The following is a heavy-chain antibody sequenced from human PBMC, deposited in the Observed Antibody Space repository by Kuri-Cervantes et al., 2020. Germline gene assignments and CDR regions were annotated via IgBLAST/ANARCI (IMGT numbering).Heavy chain of an antibody. CDR2: INHSGST. Sequence: SETLSPTCAVYGGSFSGYYWSWIRQPPGKGLEWIGEINHSGSTNYNPSLKSRVTISVDTSKNQFSLKLSSVTAADTAVYYCATGDGDYGDPWGYWGQGTLVTVSS. V-gene: IGHV4-34*01. D-gene: IGHD4-17*01. CDR3: ATGDGDYGDPWGY. J-gene: IGHJ4*02. CDR1: GGSFSGYY.